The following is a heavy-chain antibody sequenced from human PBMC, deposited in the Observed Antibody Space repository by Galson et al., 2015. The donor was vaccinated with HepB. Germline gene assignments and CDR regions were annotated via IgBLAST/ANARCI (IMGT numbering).Heavy chain of an antibody. J-gene: IGHJ3*02. CDR3: ARDYYYGDDAFDI. CDR1: GGTFSSYA. D-gene: IGHD4-17*01. Sequence: SVKVSCKASGGTFSSYAISWVRQAPGQGLEWMGRIIPILGIANYAQKFQGRVTITADKSTSAAYMELSSLRSEDTAVYYCARDYYYGDDAFDIWGQGTMVTVSS. CDR2: IIPILGIA. V-gene: IGHV1-69*04.